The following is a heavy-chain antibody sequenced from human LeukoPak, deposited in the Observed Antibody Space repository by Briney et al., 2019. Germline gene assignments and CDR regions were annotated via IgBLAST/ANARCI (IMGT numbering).Heavy chain of an antibody. Sequence: GGSLRLSCAASGFTFSSYAMSWDRQAPGKGLEWVSAISGSGGSTYYADSVKGRFTISRDNSKNTLYLQMNSLRAEDTAVYYCAKPVVAGTRRGYFDYWGQGTLVTVSS. CDR2: ISGSGGST. V-gene: IGHV3-23*01. D-gene: IGHD6-19*01. J-gene: IGHJ4*02. CDR3: AKPVVAGTRRGYFDY. CDR1: GFTFSSYA.